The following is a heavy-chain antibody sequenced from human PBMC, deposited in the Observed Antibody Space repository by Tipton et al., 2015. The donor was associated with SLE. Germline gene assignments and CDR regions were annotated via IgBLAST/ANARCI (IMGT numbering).Heavy chain of an antibody. CDR3: ARDGQAYGDFLFYFDY. CDR2: IYTSGTT. CDR1: GFSVRSNY. D-gene: IGHD4-17*01. V-gene: IGHV3-53*05. Sequence: GSLRLSCAASGFSVRSNYMSWVRQAPGKGLEWVSVIYTSGTTYYADSVQGRFTISRDNSKNTLDLQMNSLRPEDTAMYYCARDGQAYGDFLFYFDYWGQGALVTVSS. J-gene: IGHJ4*02.